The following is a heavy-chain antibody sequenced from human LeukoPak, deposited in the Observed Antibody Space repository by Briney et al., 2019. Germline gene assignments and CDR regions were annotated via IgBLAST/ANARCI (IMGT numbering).Heavy chain of an antibody. CDR3: ARVGPSYGYVDF. J-gene: IGHJ4*02. D-gene: IGHD5-18*01. V-gene: IGHV3-21*01. CDR1: GFTFSSYT. Sequence: GGSLRLSCAASGFTFSSYTMNWVRQAPGKGLERVSSISSSSGDIYYADSLRGRFTISRDNAKNSLYLQMNSLRAEDTAVYYCARVGPSYGYVDFWGQGTLVTVSS. CDR2: ISSSSGDI.